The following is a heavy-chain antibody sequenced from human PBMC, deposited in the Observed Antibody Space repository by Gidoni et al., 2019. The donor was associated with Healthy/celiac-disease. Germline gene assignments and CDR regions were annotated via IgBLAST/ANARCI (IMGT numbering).Heavy chain of an antibody. J-gene: IGHJ2*01. D-gene: IGHD6-13*01. CDR2: IYSGGST. V-gene: IGHV3-53*04. CDR3: ARAPSEAAAGRGYFDL. Sequence: EVQLVESGGGLVQPGGSLRLSCAASGFTVSSNYMSWVRQAPGKGLEWVSVIYSGGSTYYADSVKGRFTISRHNSKNTLYLQMNSLRAEDTAVYYCARAPSEAAAGRGYFDLWGRGTLVTVSS. CDR1: GFTVSSNY.